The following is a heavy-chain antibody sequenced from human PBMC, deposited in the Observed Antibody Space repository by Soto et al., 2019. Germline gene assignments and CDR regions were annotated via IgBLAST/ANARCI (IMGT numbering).Heavy chain of an antibody. V-gene: IGHV3-53*01. J-gene: IGHJ4*02. CDR3: AASIRGYSYGPLDY. CDR2: IYSGGST. D-gene: IGHD5-18*01. CDR1: GVTVSSNY. Sequence: PGGSLRLSCAASGVTVSSNYMSWVRQAPGKGLEWVSVIYSGGSTYYADSVKGRFTISRDNSKNTLYLQMNSLRAEDTAVYYCAASIRGYSYGPLDYWGQGTLVTVSS.